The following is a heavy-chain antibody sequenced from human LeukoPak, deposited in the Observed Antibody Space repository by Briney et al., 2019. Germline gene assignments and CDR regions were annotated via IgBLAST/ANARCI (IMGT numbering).Heavy chain of an antibody. CDR3: ARYCRTTSCYTHDY. Sequence: SETLSLTCTVSGGSISSSSYFWGWIRQPPGKGLEWIGSIYYSGSTYYDPSLKSRVTISVDTSKNQFSLRLSSVTAADTAVYYCARYCRTTSCYTHDYWGQGTLVTVSS. V-gene: IGHV4-39*07. CDR2: IYYSGST. J-gene: IGHJ4*02. CDR1: GGSISSSSYF. D-gene: IGHD2-2*01.